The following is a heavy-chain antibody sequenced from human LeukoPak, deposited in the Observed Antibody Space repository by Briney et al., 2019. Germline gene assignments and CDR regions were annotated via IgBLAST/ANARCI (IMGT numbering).Heavy chain of an antibody. CDR2: ISGYNGNR. V-gene: IGHV1-18*01. CDR3: ARDGRYNLNYADY. CDR1: GYTFTTYG. J-gene: IGHJ4*02. D-gene: IGHD1-20*01. Sequence: SVKVSCKASGYTFTTYGISWVRQAPGRGLEWMGWISGYNGNRNNAQKLQGRVTMTTDTSTSTAYMELRSLRSDDTAVYYCARDGRYNLNYADYWGQGTLVTVSS.